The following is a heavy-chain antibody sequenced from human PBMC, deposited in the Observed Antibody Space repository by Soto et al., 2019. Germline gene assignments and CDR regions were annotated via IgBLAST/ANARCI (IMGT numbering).Heavy chain of an antibody. V-gene: IGHV3-30-3*01. CDR1: GFTFSSYA. CDR2: ISYDGSNK. D-gene: IGHD6-13*01. J-gene: IGHJ4*02. CDR3: ARESSSFDY. Sequence: QVQLVESGGGVVQPGRSLRLSCAASGFTFSSYAMHWVRQAPGKGLEWVVVISYDGSNKYYADSVKGRFTISRDNSKNTLYLQMNSLRAEDTAVYYCARESSSFDYWGQGTLVTVSS.